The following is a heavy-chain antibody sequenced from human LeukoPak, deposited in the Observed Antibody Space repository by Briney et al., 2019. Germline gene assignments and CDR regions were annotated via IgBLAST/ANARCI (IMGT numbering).Heavy chain of an antibody. CDR2: IYPGDSGT. D-gene: IGHD1-26*01. V-gene: IGHV5-51*01. CDR1: GYSFTNYW. J-gene: IGHJ4*02. Sequence: GESLKISCKGSGYSFTNYWIGWVRQMPGKGLEWMGIIYPGDSGTRYSPSFQGQVTISADKSISTAYLQWSSLKASDTAMYYCARLTGEFSGSPFYFDFWGQGTLVTVSS. CDR3: ARLTGEFSGSPFYFDF.